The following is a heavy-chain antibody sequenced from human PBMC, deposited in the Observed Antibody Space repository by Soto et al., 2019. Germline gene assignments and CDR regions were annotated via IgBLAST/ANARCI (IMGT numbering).Heavy chain of an antibody. V-gene: IGHV4-61*01. Sequence: QVQLQESGPGLVKPSETLSLTCIVSGGSVSSGTYYWTWIRQPPGKVLEWVGYISNSGSTNYNPSLQSRVTISADASTNQFSLKLNSVTAADTAVYYCARRNSGGNWRDPWGQGTLVTVSS. CDR3: ARRNSGGNWRDP. D-gene: IGHD2-15*01. J-gene: IGHJ5*02. CDR1: GGSVSSGTYY. CDR2: ISNSGST.